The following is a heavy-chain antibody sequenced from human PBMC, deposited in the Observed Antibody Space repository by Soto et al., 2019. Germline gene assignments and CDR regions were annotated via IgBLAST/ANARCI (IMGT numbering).Heavy chain of an antibody. CDR2: ISGSGGST. CDR3: AKGVAARIFYIDY. D-gene: IGHD6-6*01. V-gene: IGHV3-23*01. Sequence: EVQVLESGGGLVQPGGSLRLSCAASGFTFSSYAMSWVRQAPGKGLEWVSAISGSGGSTYYADSVKGRFTISRDNSKNTVYLQMSSLRAEDTAVYDCAKGVAARIFYIDYWGQGTLVTVSS. J-gene: IGHJ4*02. CDR1: GFTFSSYA.